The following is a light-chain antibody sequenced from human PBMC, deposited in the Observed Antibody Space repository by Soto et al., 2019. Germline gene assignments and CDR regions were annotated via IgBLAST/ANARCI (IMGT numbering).Light chain of an antibody. CDR3: QQANSFPYT. Sequence: DIQMTQSPSSVSASVGDRVTINGRASHGISNWLAWYQQKAGKAPKLLIYSTSTLQSGVPSRVRGSGSGTEFTLTISSLQPDDVATYYCQQANSFPYTFGQWTKLEIK. J-gene: IGKJ2*01. CDR2: STS. V-gene: IGKV1-12*01. CDR1: HGISNW.